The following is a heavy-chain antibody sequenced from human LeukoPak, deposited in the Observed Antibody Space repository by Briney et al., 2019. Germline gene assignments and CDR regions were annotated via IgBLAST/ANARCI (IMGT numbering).Heavy chain of an antibody. CDR2: ISYDGSNK. V-gene: IGHV3-30-3*01. J-gene: IGHJ3*02. Sequence: GGSLRLSCAASGFTFSSYAIHWVRQAPGKGLEWVAVISYDGSNKYYADSVKGRFTISRDNSKNTLYLQMNSLRAEDTAVYYCAREDDNWGSAFDIWGQGTMVTVSS. CDR1: GFTFSSYA. D-gene: IGHD7-27*01. CDR3: AREDDNWGSAFDI.